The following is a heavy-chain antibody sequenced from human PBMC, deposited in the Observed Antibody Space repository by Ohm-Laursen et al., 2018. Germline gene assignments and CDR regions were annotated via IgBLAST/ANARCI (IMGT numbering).Heavy chain of an antibody. V-gene: IGHV2-70*04. D-gene: IGHD3-10*01. Sequence: TQTLTLTCTFSGFSLSTRGMRVSWIRQPPGKALEWLARIDWDDDKFYSTSLKTRLTISKDTSKNQVVLTMTNMDPVDTATYYCARGFDSGSFFDYWGQGTLVTVSS. CDR3: ARGFDSGSFFDY. CDR1: GFSLSTRGMR. J-gene: IGHJ4*02. CDR2: IDWDDDK.